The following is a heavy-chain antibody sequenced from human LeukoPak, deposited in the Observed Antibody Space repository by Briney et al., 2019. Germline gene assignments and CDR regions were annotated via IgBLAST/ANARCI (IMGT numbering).Heavy chain of an antibody. Sequence: ASVKVSCKASGYTFTSYGISWARQAPGQGLEWMGWISAYNGNTNYAQKLQGRVTMTTDTSTSTAYMELRSLRSDDTAVYYCARGGPYYYDSSGHYYLDYWGQGTLVTVSS. V-gene: IGHV1-18*01. J-gene: IGHJ4*02. CDR3: ARGGPYYYDSSGHYYLDY. D-gene: IGHD3-22*01. CDR1: GYTFTSYG. CDR2: ISAYNGNT.